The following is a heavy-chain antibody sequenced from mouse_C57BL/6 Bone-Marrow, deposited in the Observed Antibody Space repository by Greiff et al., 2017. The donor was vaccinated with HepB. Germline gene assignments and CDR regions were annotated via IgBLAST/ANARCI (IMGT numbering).Heavy chain of an antibody. Sequence: EVQLLQSGEGLVMPGASLKLSCAASGFTFSSYAMSWVRQTPEKRLEWVAYISSGGDYIYYADTVKGRFTISRDNARNTLYLQMSSLKSEDTAMYYCTCDGITAVHPIHTRRWGEGTTLT. CDR3: TCDGITAVHPIHTRR. CDR1: GFTFSSYA. CDR2: ISSGGDYI. J-gene: IGHJ2*01. D-gene: IGHD3-1*01. V-gene: IGHV5-9-1*02.